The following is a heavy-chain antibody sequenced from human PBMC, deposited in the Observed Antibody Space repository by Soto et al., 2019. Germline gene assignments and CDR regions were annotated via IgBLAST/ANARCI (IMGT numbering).Heavy chain of an antibody. D-gene: IGHD5-18*01. CDR3: AREGGYSYGFDY. Sequence: QVQLVQSGAEVKKPGASVKVSCKASGYTFTSYDINWVRQATGQGLEWMGWMNPNSGNTGYAQQFQGRITMSRNTSISTAYMELSSRRSEDTAVYYCAREGGYSYGFDYWGQGALVTVSS. V-gene: IGHV1-8*01. CDR1: GYTFTSYD. J-gene: IGHJ4*02. CDR2: MNPNSGNT.